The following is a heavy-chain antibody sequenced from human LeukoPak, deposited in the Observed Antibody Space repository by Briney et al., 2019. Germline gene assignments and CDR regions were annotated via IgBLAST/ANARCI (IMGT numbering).Heavy chain of an antibody. J-gene: IGHJ6*02. CDR3: ARDVYYGMDV. CDR2: IYYSGST. Sequence: SETLSLTCTVSGGSISSYYWSWIRQPPGKGLEWIGYIYYSGSTNYNPSLKSRVTISVDTSRNQFSLKLSSVTAADTAMYYCARDVYYGMDVWGQGTTVTVSS. CDR1: GGSISSYY. V-gene: IGHV4-59*01.